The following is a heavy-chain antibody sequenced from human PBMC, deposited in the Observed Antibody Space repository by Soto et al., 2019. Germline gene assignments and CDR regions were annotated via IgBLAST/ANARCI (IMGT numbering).Heavy chain of an antibody. CDR2: IYYSGST. V-gene: IGHV4-59*01. D-gene: IGHD4-4*01. CDR3: ARAKSNYQTFDH. Sequence: SETLSLTCTVSGDSMSSYYWSWIRQPPGKGLEWIGYIYYSGSTTYNPSLRSRVTMSVDPSKNQFSLRLSSVTAADTAVYYCARAKSNYQTFDHWGQGSQVTVSS. J-gene: IGHJ4*02. CDR1: GDSMSSYY.